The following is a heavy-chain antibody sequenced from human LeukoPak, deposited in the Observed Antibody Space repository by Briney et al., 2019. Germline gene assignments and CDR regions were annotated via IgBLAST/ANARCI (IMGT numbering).Heavy chain of an antibody. D-gene: IGHD1-26*01. V-gene: IGHV1-8*03. CDR1: GGTFSSYD. CDR2: MSPNSGNT. CDR3: ARGKWELLVGYYYYYMDV. Sequence: ASVKVSCKASGGTFSSYDINWVRQATGQGLEWMGWMSPNSGNTGYAQKFQGRVTITRNTSISTAYMELSSLRSEDTAVYYCARGKWELLVGYYYYYMDVWGKGTTVTVSS. J-gene: IGHJ6*03.